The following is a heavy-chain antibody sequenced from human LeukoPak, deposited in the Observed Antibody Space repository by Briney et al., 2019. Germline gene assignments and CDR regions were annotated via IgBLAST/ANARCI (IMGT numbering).Heavy chain of an antibody. D-gene: IGHD3-9*01. J-gene: IGHJ4*02. CDR1: GGSITSYY. Sequence: ETLSLTCTVSGGSITSYYWSWVRQAPGKGLEWVSVIYSGGSTYYADSVKGRFTISRDNSKNTLYLQMNSLRAEDTAVYYCARIVAPEYYDILTGYRPGGYFDYWGQGTLVTVSS. V-gene: IGHV3-53*01. CDR2: IYSGGST. CDR3: ARIVAPEYYDILTGYRPGGYFDY.